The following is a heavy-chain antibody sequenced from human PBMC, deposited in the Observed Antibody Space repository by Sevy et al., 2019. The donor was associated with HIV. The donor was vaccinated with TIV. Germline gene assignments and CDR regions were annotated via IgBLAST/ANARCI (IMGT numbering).Heavy chain of an antibody. Sequence: GGSLRLSCAASGFTFSSYEMNWVRQAPGKGLEWVSYISSSGSTIYYADSVKGRFTITRDNAKNSLYLQMNSLRAEDTAVYYCAREPTVAWGCSSTSCYRSNYYGMDVWGQGTTVTVSS. D-gene: IGHD2-2*02. CDR1: GFTFSSYE. CDR2: ISSSGSTI. V-gene: IGHV3-48*03. J-gene: IGHJ6*02. CDR3: AREPTVAWGCSSTSCYRSNYYGMDV.